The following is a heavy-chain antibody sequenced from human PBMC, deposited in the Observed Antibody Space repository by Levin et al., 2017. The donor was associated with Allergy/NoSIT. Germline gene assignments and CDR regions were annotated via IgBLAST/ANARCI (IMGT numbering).Heavy chain of an antibody. J-gene: IGHJ4*02. V-gene: IGHV3-23*01. D-gene: IGHD4-23*01. Sequence: GGSLRLSCAASGFTFSSYAMGWVRQAPRKGLEWVSHISGSGDSTRYADSVKGRFTISRDNSKNTLYLQMNSLRAEHTAVYYCAKPIDYGGNYYFEYWGQGSLVTVSS. CDR2: ISGSGDST. CDR3: AKPIDYGGNYYFEY. CDR1: GFTFSSYA.